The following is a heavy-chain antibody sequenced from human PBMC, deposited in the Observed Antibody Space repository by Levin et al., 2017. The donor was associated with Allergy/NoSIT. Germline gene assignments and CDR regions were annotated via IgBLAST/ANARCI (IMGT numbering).Heavy chain of an antibody. D-gene: IGHD3-16*02. CDR1: GGTFSSYA. CDR3: ATNDYIWGSYRYHFDY. V-gene: IGHV1-69*06. J-gene: IGHJ4*02. Sequence: SVKVSCKASGGTFSSYAISWVRQAPGQGLEWMGGIIPIFGTANYAQKFQGRVTITADKSTSTAYMELSSLRSEDTAVYYCATNDYIWGSYRYHFDYWGQGTLVTVSS. CDR2: IIPIFGTA.